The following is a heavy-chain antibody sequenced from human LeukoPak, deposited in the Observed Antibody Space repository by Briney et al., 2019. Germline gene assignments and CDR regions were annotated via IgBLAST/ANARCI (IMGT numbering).Heavy chain of an antibody. Sequence: GESLKISCKGSGHSFTSYWIGWVRQMPGKGLEWMGIIYPGDSDTRYSPSFQGQVTISADKSISTAYLQWSSLKASDTAMYYCAGTITIFGVVLKDAFDIWGQGTMVTVSS. V-gene: IGHV5-51*03. D-gene: IGHD3-3*01. CDR1: GHSFTSYW. CDR3: AGTITIFGVVLKDAFDI. CDR2: IYPGDSDT. J-gene: IGHJ3*02.